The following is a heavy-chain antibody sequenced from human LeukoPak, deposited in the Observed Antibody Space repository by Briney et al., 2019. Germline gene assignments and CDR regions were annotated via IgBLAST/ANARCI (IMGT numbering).Heavy chain of an antibody. Sequence: GGSLRLSCAASGFTFSSYAMHWVRQAPGKGLEWVAVISYDGSNKYYADSVKGRFTISRDNSKNTLYLQMNSLRAEDTAVYYCARGPPQMATLDYWGQGTLVTVSS. D-gene: IGHD5-24*01. V-gene: IGHV3-30-3*01. CDR3: ARGPPQMATLDY. CDR1: GFTFSSYA. CDR2: ISYDGSNK. J-gene: IGHJ4*02.